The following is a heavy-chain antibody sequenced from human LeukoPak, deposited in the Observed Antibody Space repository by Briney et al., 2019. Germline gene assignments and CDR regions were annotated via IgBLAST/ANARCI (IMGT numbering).Heavy chain of an antibody. CDR1: GGSFSGYY. CDR2: INHSGST. V-gene: IGHV4-34*01. CDR3: ARDTGDCSSTSCPDCYYYYGMDV. J-gene: IGHJ6*02. Sequence: PSETLSLTCAVYGGSFSGYYWSWIRQPPGKGLEWIGEINHSGSTNYNPSLKSRVTISVDTSKNQFSLKLSSVTAADTAVYYCARDTGDCSSTSCPDCYYYYGMDVWGQGTTVTVSS. D-gene: IGHD2-2*01.